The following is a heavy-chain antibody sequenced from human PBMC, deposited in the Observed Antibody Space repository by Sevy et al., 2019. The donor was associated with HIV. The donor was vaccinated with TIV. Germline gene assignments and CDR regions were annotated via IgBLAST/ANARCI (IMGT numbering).Heavy chain of an antibody. CDR3: AKDQSLIVVVPAAKPKHSQDDFWGGYCGAFDI. CDR2: ISGSGGST. CDR1: GFTFSSYA. J-gene: IGHJ3*02. D-gene: IGHD2-2*01. V-gene: IGHV3-23*01. Sequence: GGSLRLSCAASGFTFSSYAMSWVRQAPGKGLEWVSAISGSGGSTYYADSVKGRFTISRDNSKNTLYLQMNSLRAEDTAVYYCAKDQSLIVVVPAAKPKHSQDDFWGGYCGAFDIWGQWTMVTVSS.